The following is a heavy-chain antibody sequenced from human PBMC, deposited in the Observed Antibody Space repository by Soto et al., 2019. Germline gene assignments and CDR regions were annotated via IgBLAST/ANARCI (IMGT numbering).Heavy chain of an antibody. D-gene: IGHD3-3*01. V-gene: IGHV4-34*01. CDR2: INHSGST. Sequence: PSETLSLTCAVYGGSFSGYYWSWIRQPPGKGLEWIGEINHSGSTNYNPSLKSRVTISVDTSKNQFSLKLSSVTAADTAVYYCASEGRVVISAFDIWGQGTMVTVSS. J-gene: IGHJ3*02. CDR3: ASEGRVVISAFDI. CDR1: GGSFSGYY.